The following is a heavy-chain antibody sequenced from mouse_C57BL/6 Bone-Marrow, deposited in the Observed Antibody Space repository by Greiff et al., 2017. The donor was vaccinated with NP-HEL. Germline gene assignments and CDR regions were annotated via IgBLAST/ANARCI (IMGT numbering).Heavy chain of an antibody. V-gene: IGHV1-81*01. D-gene: IGHD2-1*01. Sequence: QVQLQQSGAELARPGASVKLSCKASGYTFTSYGISWVKQRTGQGLEWIGEIYPRSGNTYYNEKFKNKATLTVEKSSSTVYLELSRLTSDDSSVYYCARGGNYWYYFDYWGQGTTLTVSS. CDR1: GYTFTSYG. J-gene: IGHJ2*01. CDR2: IYPRSGNT. CDR3: ARGGNYWYYFDY.